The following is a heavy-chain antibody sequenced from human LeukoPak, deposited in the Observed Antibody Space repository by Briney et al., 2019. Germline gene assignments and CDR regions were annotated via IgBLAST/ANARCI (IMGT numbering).Heavy chain of an antibody. CDR3: ARVQFVWELHY. D-gene: IGHD1-26*01. Sequence: ASVTVSCKASGYTFTGYYMLGVGQAPGRGLDWMGWINPHSGGTNYAQKFQGRVTMTRDTSISRAYMELSRLRSDDTAVYYCARVQFVWELHYWGQGTLVTVSS. V-gene: IGHV1-2*02. CDR1: GYTFTGYY. CDR2: INPHSGGT. J-gene: IGHJ4*02.